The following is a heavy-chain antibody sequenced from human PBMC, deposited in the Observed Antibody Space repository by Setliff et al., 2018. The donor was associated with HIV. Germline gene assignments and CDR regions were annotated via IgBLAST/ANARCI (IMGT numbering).Heavy chain of an antibody. V-gene: IGHV4-39*01. D-gene: IGHD5-12*01. Sequence: PSETLSLTCTVSGGSISSSSYYWGWIRQPPGKGLEWIGSIYYSGSTYYNPSLKSRVTISVDTSKNQFPLKLSSVTAADTAVYYCASSRRLRRGVFDYWGQGTLVTVSS. J-gene: IGHJ4*02. CDR2: IYYSGST. CDR3: ASSRRLRRGVFDY. CDR1: GGSISSSSYY.